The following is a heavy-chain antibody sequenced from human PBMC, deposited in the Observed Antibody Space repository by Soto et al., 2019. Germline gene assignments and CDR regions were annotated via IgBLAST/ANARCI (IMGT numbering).Heavy chain of an antibody. CDR1: GFSLSTSGVG. CDR2: IYWDDDK. V-gene: IGHV2-5*02. J-gene: IGHJ4*02. D-gene: IGHD2-15*01. CDR3: AHRPSYCSGYSCYSGFGY. Sequence: QITLKESGPTLVKPTQTLTLTCTFSGFSLSTSGVGVGWIRQPPGKALEWLALIYWDDDKRYSPSLKSRLTITKDTSKNQVVLTMTNMDPVDTATYYCAHRPSYCSGYSCYSGFGYWGQGTLVTVSS.